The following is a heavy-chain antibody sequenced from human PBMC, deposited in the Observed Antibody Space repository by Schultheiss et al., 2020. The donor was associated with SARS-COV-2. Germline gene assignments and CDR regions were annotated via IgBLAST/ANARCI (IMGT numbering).Heavy chain of an antibody. Sequence: SETLSLTCAVYGGSFSGYYWSWIRQPPGKGLEWIGEINHSGGTDYNPSLKSRVTISVDTSKNHLSLSLSSVTAADTAVYYCARRVAVAETRYRRAFDIWGQGTMVTVSS. CDR2: INHSGGT. J-gene: IGHJ3*02. D-gene: IGHD6-19*01. CDR3: ARRVAVAETRYRRAFDI. CDR1: GGSFSGYY. V-gene: IGHV4-34*01.